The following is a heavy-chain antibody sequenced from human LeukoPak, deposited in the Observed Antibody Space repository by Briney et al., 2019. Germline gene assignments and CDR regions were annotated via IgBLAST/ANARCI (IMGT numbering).Heavy chain of an antibody. D-gene: IGHD2-15*01. CDR3: ARGGYCSGGNCFVLAAEFDY. CDR2: INPNSGGT. J-gene: IGHJ4*02. Sequence: ASVKVSCKASGYTFTGYYMHWVRQAPGQGLEWMGWINPNSGGTDYARKLQGRVTMTRDTSISTAYMELKWLGSDATAVYYCARGGYCSGGNCFVLAAEFDYWGQGTLVTVSS. CDR1: GYTFTGYY. V-gene: IGHV1-2*02.